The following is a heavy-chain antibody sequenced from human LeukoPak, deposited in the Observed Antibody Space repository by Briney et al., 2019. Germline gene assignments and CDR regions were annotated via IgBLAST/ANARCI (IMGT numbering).Heavy chain of an antibody. CDR1: GFTFSNAW. J-gene: IGHJ6*03. CDR2: IKSKTDGGTT. CDR3: ITGTGDYYYMDV. D-gene: IGHD1-20*01. Sequence: GGSLRLSCAASGFTFSNAWMSWVRQAPGKGLEWVGRIKSKTDGGTTDYAAPVKGRFTISRDDSKNTLYLQMNSLKTEDTAVYYCITGTGDYYYMDVWGKGTTVTVSS. V-gene: IGHV3-15*01.